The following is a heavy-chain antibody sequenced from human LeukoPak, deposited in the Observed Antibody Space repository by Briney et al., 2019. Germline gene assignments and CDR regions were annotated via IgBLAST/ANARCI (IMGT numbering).Heavy chain of an antibody. D-gene: IGHD3-16*01. V-gene: IGHV1-2*06. CDR2: INPNSGGT. Sequence: ASVKVSCKASGYTFTGYYMHWVRQAPGQGLEWMGRINPNSGGTNYAQKFQGRVTMTRDTSISTAYMELSRLRSGDTAVYYCARVSEIWAFDIWGQGTMVTVSS. J-gene: IGHJ3*02. CDR1: GYTFTGYY. CDR3: ARVSEIWAFDI.